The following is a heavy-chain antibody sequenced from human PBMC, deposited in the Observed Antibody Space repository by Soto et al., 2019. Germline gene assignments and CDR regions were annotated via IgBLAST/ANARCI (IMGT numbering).Heavy chain of an antibody. CDR1: GYTFTSYG. CDR2: ISAYNGNT. CDR3: ARDQPQYYYDSSGYFDY. D-gene: IGHD3-22*01. J-gene: IGHJ4*02. V-gene: IGHV1-18*01. Sequence: QVQLVQSGAEVKKPGASVKVSCKASGYTFTSYGISWVRQAPGQGLEWMGWISAYNGNTNYAQKLQGRVTMTTDTSTXTAYMELRSLRSDDTAVYYCARDQPQYYYDSSGYFDYWGQGTLVTVSS.